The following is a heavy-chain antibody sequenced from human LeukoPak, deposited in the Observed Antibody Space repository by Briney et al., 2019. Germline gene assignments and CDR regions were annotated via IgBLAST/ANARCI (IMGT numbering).Heavy chain of an antibody. Sequence: GGSLRLSCAASGFTFSGSAMHWVRQASGKGLEWVGRIRSKADSYATAYAASVQGRFTISRDDSKNTAYLQMNSLKTEDTAVYYCTRHQPYCSGGSCYSKDAFDIWGQGTMVTVSS. D-gene: IGHD2-15*01. CDR2: IRSKADSYAT. V-gene: IGHV3-73*01. J-gene: IGHJ3*02. CDR3: TRHQPYCSGGSCYSKDAFDI. CDR1: GFTFSGSA.